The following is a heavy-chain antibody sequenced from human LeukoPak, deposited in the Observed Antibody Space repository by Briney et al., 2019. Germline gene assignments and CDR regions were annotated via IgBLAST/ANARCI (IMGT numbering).Heavy chain of an antibody. J-gene: IGHJ3*02. CDR3: ARDTYDFWSGHHDAFDI. CDR2: ISSSSSYI. V-gene: IGHV3-21*01. Sequence: PEGSLRLSCAASGFTFSSYSMNWVRQAPGKGLEWVSSISSSSSYIYYADSVKGRFTISRDNAKNSLYLQMNSLRAEDTAVYYCARDTYDFWSGHHDAFDIWGQGTMVTVSS. CDR1: GFTFSSYS. D-gene: IGHD3-3*01.